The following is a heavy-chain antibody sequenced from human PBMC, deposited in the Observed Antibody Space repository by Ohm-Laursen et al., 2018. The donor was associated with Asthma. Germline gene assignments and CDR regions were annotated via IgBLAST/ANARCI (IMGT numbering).Heavy chain of an antibody. Sequence: SVKVSCKASGYTFTSYDINWVRQATGQGLEWMGWMNPNSGNTGYAQKFQGRVTMTRNTSISTAYMELSSLRSEDTAVYYCARALYCTGGVCHTRDWFDPWGQGTLVTVSS. D-gene: IGHD2-8*02. V-gene: IGHV1-8*01. J-gene: IGHJ5*02. CDR2: MNPNSGNT. CDR1: GYTFTSYD. CDR3: ARALYCTGGVCHTRDWFDP.